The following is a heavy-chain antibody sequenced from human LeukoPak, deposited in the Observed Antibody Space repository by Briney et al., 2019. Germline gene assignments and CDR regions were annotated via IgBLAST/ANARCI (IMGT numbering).Heavy chain of an antibody. CDR2: MAASSVTF. Sequence: GGSLRLSREVSGFTFSSYIMTWVRQVPGRGLEWIAYMAASSVTFYYADSVRGRFTISRDNARNSLFLQMNSLTVEDTAVYYCARSLRGYDPLSAFWGQGTLVTVSS. V-gene: IGHV3-48*04. CDR1: GFTFSSYI. D-gene: IGHD5-12*01. CDR3: ARSLRGYDPLSAF. J-gene: IGHJ4*02.